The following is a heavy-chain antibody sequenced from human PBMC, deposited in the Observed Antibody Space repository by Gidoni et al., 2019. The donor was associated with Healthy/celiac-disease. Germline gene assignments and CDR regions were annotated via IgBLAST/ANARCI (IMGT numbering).Heavy chain of an antibody. CDR1: GYTFTSYA. CDR3: ARISSDFGVVHAFDI. D-gene: IGHD3-3*01. CDR2: INAGNGNT. V-gene: IGHV1-3*01. Sequence: QVQLVQSGAAVKKPGASVKVSCKASGYTFTSYAMHWVRQAPGQRLEWMGWINAGNGNTKYSQKFQGRVTITRDTSASTAYMELSSLRSEDTAVYYCARISSDFGVVHAFDIWGQGTMVTVSS. J-gene: IGHJ3*02.